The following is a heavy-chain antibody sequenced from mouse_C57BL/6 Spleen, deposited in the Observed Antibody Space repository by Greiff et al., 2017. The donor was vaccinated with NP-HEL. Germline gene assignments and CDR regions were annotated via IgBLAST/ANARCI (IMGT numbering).Heavy chain of an antibody. J-gene: IGHJ2*01. CDR3: ARGPFITTVVAHFDY. CDR1: GYTFTDYY. V-gene: IGHV1-19*01. Sequence: VQLQQSGPVLVKPGASVKMSCKASGYTFTDYYMNWVKQSHGKSLEWIGVINPYNGGTSYNQKFKGKATLTVDKSSSTAYMELNSLTSEDSAVYHCARGPFITTVVAHFDYWGQGTTLTVSS. CDR2: INPYNGGT. D-gene: IGHD1-1*01.